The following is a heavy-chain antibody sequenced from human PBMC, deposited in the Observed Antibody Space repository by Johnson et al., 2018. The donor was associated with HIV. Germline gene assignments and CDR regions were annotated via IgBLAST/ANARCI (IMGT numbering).Heavy chain of an antibody. D-gene: IGHD4-17*01. CDR1: GFTFSSYD. V-gene: IGHV3-13*01. J-gene: IGHJ3*02. CDR2: IGSAGDT. Sequence: VQLVESGGGVVQPGRSMRLSCAASGFTFSSYDMHWVRQATGEGLEWVSAIGSAGDTYYPGSVKGRFTISRENAKNSLYLQMNSLRAEDTAVYYCARDVTKDAFDIWGQGTMVTVSS. CDR3: ARDVTKDAFDI.